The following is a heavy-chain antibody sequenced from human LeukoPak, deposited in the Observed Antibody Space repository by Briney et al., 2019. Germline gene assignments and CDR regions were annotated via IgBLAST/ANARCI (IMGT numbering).Heavy chain of an antibody. J-gene: IGHJ1*01. CDR3: SRQSIAVAGTGYFQH. CDR2: VYYSGGT. D-gene: IGHD6-19*01. CDR1: GGSISSGSYY. V-gene: IGHV4-39*01. Sequence: SETLSLTCTVSGGSISSGSYYWAWIRQPPGKGLEWIGTVYYSGGTYYNPSLKSRVTMSVDTSSSQFSLKLSSVTAADTAVYYCSRQSIAVAGTGYFQHWGQGTLVTVSS.